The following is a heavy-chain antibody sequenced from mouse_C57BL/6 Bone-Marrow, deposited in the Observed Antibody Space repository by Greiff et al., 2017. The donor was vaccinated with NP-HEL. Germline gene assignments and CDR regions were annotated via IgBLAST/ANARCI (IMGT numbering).Heavy chain of an antibody. CDR1: GYSITSGYY. V-gene: IGHV3-6*01. CDR3: AREGWLRGAY. CDR2: ISYDGSN. Sequence: EVQVVESGPGLVKPSQSLSLTCSVTGYSITSGYYWNWIRQFPGNKLEWMGYISYDGSNNYNPSLKNRISITRDTSKNQFFLKLNSVTTEDTATYYCAREGWLRGAYWGQGTLVTVSA. J-gene: IGHJ3*01. D-gene: IGHD2-2*01.